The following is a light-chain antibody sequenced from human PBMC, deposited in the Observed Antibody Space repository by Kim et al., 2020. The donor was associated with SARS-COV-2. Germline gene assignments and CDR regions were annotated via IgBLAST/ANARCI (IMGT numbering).Light chain of an antibody. Sequence: GRPASISCESVRSLLHADGRTSFYWSLQKPGQPPQLLIYEISNRFSGVPDRFSGSGSGTDFTLKISRVEADDVGVYYCMQSIEGWSFGQGTKLEI. CDR1: RSLLHADGRTS. CDR3: MQSIEGWS. V-gene: IGKV2D-29*01. J-gene: IGKJ2*03. CDR2: EIS.